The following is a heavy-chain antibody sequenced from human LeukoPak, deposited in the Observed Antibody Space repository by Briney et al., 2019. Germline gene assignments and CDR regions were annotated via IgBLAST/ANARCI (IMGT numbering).Heavy chain of an antibody. J-gene: IGHJ4*02. V-gene: IGHV4-61*02. CDR1: GGSISSGSYY. CDR3: ARSGDDFWSGPPYWFGY. Sequence: SETLSLTCTVSGGSISSGSYYWSWIRQPAGKGLEWIGRIYTSGSTNYNPSLKSRVTISVDTSKNQFSLKLSSVTAADTAVYYCARSGDDFWSGPPYWFGYWGQGTLVTVSS. D-gene: IGHD3-3*01. CDR2: IYTSGST.